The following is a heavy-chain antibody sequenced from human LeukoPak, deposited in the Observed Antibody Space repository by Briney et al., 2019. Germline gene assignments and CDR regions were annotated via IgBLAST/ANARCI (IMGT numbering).Heavy chain of an antibody. J-gene: IGHJ3*02. CDR1: GDSISSYY. Sequence: SETLSLTCTVSGDSISSYYWSWIRQPSGKGLEWIGYIYYSGSTNYNPSLKSRVTISVDTSKNQFSLKLSSVTAADTAVYYCARDQKTSSVLTYSSSWYHAFDIWGQGTMVTVSS. CDR2: IYYSGST. V-gene: IGHV4-59*12. CDR3: ARDQKTSSVLTYSSSWYHAFDI. D-gene: IGHD6-13*01.